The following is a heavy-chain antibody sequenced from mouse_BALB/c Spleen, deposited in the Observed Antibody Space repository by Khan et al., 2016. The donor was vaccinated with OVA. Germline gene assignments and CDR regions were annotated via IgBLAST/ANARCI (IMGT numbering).Heavy chain of an antibody. D-gene: IGHD2-3*01. CDR1: GFTFSSYG. V-gene: IGHV5-6*01. CDR3: ARQPGYYDGSAMDY. Sequence: EVELVESGGDLVKPGGSLKLSCAASGFTFSSYGMSWVRQTPDKRMEWVAAISSGGSYTYYPDSLKGRFSISRDNAKNTLYLQMTSLKPEDTAMDYGARQPGYYDGSAMDYWGQGTSVTVSS. CDR2: ISSGGSYT. J-gene: IGHJ4*01.